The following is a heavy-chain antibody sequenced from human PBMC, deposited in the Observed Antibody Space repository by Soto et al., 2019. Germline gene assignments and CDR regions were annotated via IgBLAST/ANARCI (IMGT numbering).Heavy chain of an antibody. CDR2: ISSRSGLI. Sequence: PGGSLRLSCTASGFTFSSHSFNWVRQAPGHGLEWFAYISSRSGLILYADSVRGRFVISRDNALNSLYLHMNSPRDEDTATYYCTRGYGGALDSWGQGTLVTVSS. V-gene: IGHV3-48*02. J-gene: IGHJ4*02. D-gene: IGHD2-21*01. CDR1: GFTFSSHS. CDR3: TRGYGGALDS.